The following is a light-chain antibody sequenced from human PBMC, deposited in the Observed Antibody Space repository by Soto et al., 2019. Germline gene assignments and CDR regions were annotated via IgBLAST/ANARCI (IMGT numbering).Light chain of an antibody. CDR1: TTDIGNYNL. CDR3: CSYAGTVAYV. J-gene: IGLJ1*01. CDR2: EVS. V-gene: IGLV2-23*02. Sequence: QSALTQPASVSGSPGQSITISCTGTTTDIGNYNLVSWYQLVPGKAPKFIIFEVSKRPSGVSDRFSGSKSGNTDSLTISGLQADDEADYYCCSYAGTVAYVFGTGTKVTVL.